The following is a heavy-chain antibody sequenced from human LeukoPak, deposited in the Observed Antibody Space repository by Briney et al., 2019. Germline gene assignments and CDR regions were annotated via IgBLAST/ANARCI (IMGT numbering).Heavy chain of an antibody. CDR1: GGSFSGYY. CDR3: ASPRGYSYGWYYFDY. J-gene: IGHJ4*02. Sequence: SETLSLTCAVYGGSFSGYYWSWIRQPPGKGLEWIGEINHRGSTNYNPSLKSRVTISVDTSKNQFSLKLSSVTAADTAVYYCASPRGYSYGWYYFDYWGQGTLVTVSS. D-gene: IGHD5-18*01. CDR2: INHRGST. V-gene: IGHV4-34*01.